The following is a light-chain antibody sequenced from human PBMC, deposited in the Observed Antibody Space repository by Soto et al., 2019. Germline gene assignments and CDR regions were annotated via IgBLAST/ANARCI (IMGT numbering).Light chain of an antibody. CDR1: QSVSNW. CDR2: DVS. V-gene: IGKV1-5*01. Sequence: DIQMTQSPSTLSASVVEIVTITFLARQSVSNWLAWYQQKPGKAPKVLIYDVSSLESGVPSRFSGSGSGTEFILTISSLQPDDFATYYCQQYDSYSWTFGQGTKVDIK. CDR3: QQYDSYSWT. J-gene: IGKJ1*01.